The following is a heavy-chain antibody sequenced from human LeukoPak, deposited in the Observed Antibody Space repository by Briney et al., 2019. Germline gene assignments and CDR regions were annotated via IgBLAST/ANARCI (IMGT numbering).Heavy chain of an antibody. CDR2: INPNNGGT. D-gene: IGHD3-10*01. Sequence: GASVKVSCKASGYTFTRYYMHWVRHAPGQGLEWMGWINPNNGGTNYAQKLQGRVTMTRDTSISTAYMELSRLRSDDTAVYYCARDGMVRGVAALFYWGQGTLVTVSS. CDR1: GYTFTRYY. J-gene: IGHJ4*02. V-gene: IGHV1-2*02. CDR3: ARDGMVRGVAALFY.